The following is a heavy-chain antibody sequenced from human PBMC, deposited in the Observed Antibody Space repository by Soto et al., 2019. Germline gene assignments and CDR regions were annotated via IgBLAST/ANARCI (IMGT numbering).Heavy chain of an antibody. V-gene: IGHV3-23*01. D-gene: IGHD3-22*01. CDR2: ISGSGNSP. CDR3: AKEYYFDTSGYFPFDY. CDR1: GFTFSSYA. Sequence: GGSLRLSCAASGFTFSSYAMSWVRQAPGKGLEWVSAISGSGNSPYYADSVKGRFTISRDNSRNTLYLQMSSLRAEDAAVYYCAKEYYFDTSGYFPFDYWGQGTLVTVSS. J-gene: IGHJ4*02.